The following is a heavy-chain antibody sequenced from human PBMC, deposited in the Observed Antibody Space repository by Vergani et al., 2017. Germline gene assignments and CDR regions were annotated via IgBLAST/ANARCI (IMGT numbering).Heavy chain of an antibody. CDR1: GFTFSSYE. Sequence: EVQLVESGGGLVQPGGSLRLSCAASGFTFSSYEMNWVRQAPGKGLEWVSYISSSGSTIYYADSVKGRFTISRDNAKNSLYLQMNSLRAEDTAVYYCARDWGITFGGVIVDAFDIWGQGTMVTVSS. CDR3: ARDWGITFGGVIVDAFDI. CDR2: ISSSGSTI. J-gene: IGHJ3*02. V-gene: IGHV3-48*03. D-gene: IGHD3-16*02.